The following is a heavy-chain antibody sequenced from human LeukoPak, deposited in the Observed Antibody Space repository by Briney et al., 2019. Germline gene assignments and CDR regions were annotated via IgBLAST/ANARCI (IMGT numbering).Heavy chain of an antibody. J-gene: IGHJ4*02. CDR3: AKDHGSGWLYYFDY. CDR2: IRYDGSNK. CDR1: GFTFSSYG. Sequence: PGGSLRLSCAASGFTFSSYGMHWVRQAPGKGLEWVAFIRYDGSNKYYADSVKGRFTISRENSKNTLYLQMNSLRAEDTAVYYCAKDHGSGWLYYFDYWGQGTLVTVSS. V-gene: IGHV3-30*02. D-gene: IGHD6-19*01.